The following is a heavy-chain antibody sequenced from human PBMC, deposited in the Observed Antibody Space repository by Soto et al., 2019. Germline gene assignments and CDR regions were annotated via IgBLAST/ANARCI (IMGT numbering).Heavy chain of an antibody. V-gene: IGHV1-18*04. CDR2: ISAYNGNT. J-gene: IGHJ6*02. CDR3: ARDPRGVGATDYYYGMDV. Sequence: QVQLVQSGAEVKKPGASVKVSCKASGYTFTSYGISWVRQAPGQGREWMGWISAYNGNTNYAQKLQGRVTMTTDTSTSTAYMELRSLRSDDTAVYYCARDPRGVGATDYYYGMDVWGQGTTVTVSS. CDR1: GYTFTSYG. D-gene: IGHD1-26*01.